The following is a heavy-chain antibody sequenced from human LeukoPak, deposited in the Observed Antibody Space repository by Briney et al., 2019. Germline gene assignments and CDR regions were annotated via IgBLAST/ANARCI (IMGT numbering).Heavy chain of an antibody. CDR1: GGSISDSAYY. J-gene: IGHJ4*02. Sequence: PSETLSLTCTVSGGSISDSAYYWSWLRQPPGKGLEWIGYIYHTGSTDYSPSLKSRVTISADRSRNQFSLNLKSLSAADTAVYYCAREGPYCSSTSCPAVYWGQGILVAVSS. CDR2: IYHTGST. CDR3: AREGPYCSSTSCPAVY. V-gene: IGHV4-30-2*01. D-gene: IGHD2-2*01.